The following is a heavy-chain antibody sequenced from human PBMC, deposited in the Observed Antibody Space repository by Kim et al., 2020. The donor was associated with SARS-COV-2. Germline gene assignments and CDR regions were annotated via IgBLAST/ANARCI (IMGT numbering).Heavy chain of an antibody. CDR3: AKGYCNS. CDR2: GSGVST. Sequence: GSGVSTYYADSVKGRFTISRADSKSTLFLQMNSLRAEDTAIYYCAKGYCNSWGQGTLVTVSS. V-gene: IGHV3-23*01. D-gene: IGHD2-15*01. J-gene: IGHJ5*02.